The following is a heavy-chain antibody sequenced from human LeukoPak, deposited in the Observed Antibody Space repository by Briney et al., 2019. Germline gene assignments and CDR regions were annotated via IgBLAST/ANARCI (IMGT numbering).Heavy chain of an antibody. Sequence: GASVKVSCKASGYTFTSYGISWVRHAPGQGLEWMGWISAYNGNTNYAQKLQGRVTMTTDTSTSTAYMELRSLRSDDTAVYYCARGGNDYVCGSYRFIDYWGQGTLVTVSS. CDR3: ARGGNDYVCGSYRFIDY. D-gene: IGHD3-16*02. V-gene: IGHV1-18*01. CDR2: ISAYNGNT. CDR1: GYTFTSYG. J-gene: IGHJ4*02.